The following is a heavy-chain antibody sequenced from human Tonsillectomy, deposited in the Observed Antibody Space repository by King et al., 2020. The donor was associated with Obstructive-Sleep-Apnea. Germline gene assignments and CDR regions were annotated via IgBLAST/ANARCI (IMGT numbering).Heavy chain of an antibody. CDR2: IYPGDSDT. Sequence: QLVQSGAEVKKPGESLKISCKGSGYSFTSYWIGWVRQMPGKGLEWMGIIYPGDSDTRYSPSFQGQVTISADKSISTAYLQWSSLKASDTAMYYCARHVVFYDILPGPLPRDYYYGMDVWGQGTTVTVSS. CDR3: ARHVVFYDILPGPLPRDYYYGMDV. V-gene: IGHV5-51*01. D-gene: IGHD3-9*01. J-gene: IGHJ6*02. CDR1: GYSFTSYW.